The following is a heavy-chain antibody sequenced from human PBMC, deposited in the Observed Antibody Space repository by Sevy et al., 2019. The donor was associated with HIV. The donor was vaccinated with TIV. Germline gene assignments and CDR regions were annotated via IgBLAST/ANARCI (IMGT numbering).Heavy chain of an antibody. D-gene: IGHD6-6*01. V-gene: IGHV3-74*01. CDR3: ARDLREYSSSSKYYFDY. Sequence: GGSLRLSCAASGLTFSSYWMHWVRQAPGKGLVWVSRINSDGSSTSYADSVKGRFTISRDNAKNSLYLQMNSLRAEDTAVYYCARDLREYSSSSKYYFDYWGQGILVTVSS. CDR1: GLTFSSYW. J-gene: IGHJ4*02. CDR2: INSDGSST.